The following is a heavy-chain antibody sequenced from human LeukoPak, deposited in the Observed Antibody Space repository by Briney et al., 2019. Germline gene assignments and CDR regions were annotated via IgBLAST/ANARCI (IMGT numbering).Heavy chain of an antibody. V-gene: IGHV3-74*01. CDR2: IKSDGSST. CDR1: GFTFSDYW. CDR3: ARGDYFDY. Sequence: PGGSLRLSCAASGFTFSDYWMHWVRQAPGKGLVWVSRIKSDGSSTSYADSVKGRFTITRDSAKNTLYLQMNSLRAEDTAVYYCARGDYFDYWGQGTLVAVSS. J-gene: IGHJ4*02.